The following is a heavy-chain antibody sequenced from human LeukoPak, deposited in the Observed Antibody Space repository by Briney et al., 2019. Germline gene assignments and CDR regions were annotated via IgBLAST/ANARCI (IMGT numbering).Heavy chain of an antibody. CDR2: ISGDGLSI. D-gene: IGHD1-26*01. J-gene: IGHJ4*02. CDR1: GFTFSSYA. Sequence: HPGGSLRLSCAASGFTFSSYAMSWVRQAPGKGLEWVSAISGDGLSIYHADSVKGRFTISRDNSKNTLYLQMNSLRAEDTAVYYCARTGEATISFDYWGQGTLVTVSS. V-gene: IGHV3-23*01. CDR3: ARTGEATISFDY.